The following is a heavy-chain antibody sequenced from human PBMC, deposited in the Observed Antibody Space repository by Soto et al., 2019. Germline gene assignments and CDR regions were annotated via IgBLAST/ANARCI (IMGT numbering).Heavy chain of an antibody. CDR1: GGTFSSYA. J-gene: IGHJ4*02. V-gene: IGHV1-69*06. D-gene: IGHD4-17*01. CDR2: IIPIFGTA. Sequence: QVQLVQSGAEVKKPGSSVKVSCKASGGTFSSYAISWVRQAPGQGLEWMGGIIPIFGTANYAQKFQGRVTITAHKSTSTAYMELSSLRSEATAVYYCASYVTTKGAFDYWGQGTLVTVSS. CDR3: ASYVTTKGAFDY.